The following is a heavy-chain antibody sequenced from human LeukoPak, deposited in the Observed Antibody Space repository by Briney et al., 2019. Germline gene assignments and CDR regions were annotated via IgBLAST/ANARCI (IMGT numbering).Heavy chain of an antibody. V-gene: IGHV1-18*01. CDR2: ISVYNGNT. CDR3: ARDRVNYDSSGYPDFNY. D-gene: IGHD3-22*01. J-gene: IGHJ4*02. CDR1: GYTFIRYG. Sequence: ASVKVSCKASGYTFIRYGISWVRQAPGQGLEWMGWISVYNGNTKYAQKLQGRVTLTTDTSTSTAYMELRSLRSDDTAVYYCARDRVNYDSSGYPDFNYWGQGTLVTVSS.